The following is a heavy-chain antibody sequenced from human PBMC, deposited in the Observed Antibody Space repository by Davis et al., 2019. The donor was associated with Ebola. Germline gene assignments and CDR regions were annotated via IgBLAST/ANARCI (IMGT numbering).Heavy chain of an antibody. D-gene: IGHD6-19*01. CDR2: IWYDGSNK. CDR3: ARVSISGCPDY. Sequence: GGSLRLSCAASGFTFSSYGMHWVRQAPGKGLEWVVFIWYDGSNKYYADSVKGRFTISRDNSKNTLYLQMNSLRAEDTAVYYCARVSISGCPDYWGQGTLVTVSS. CDR1: GFTFSSYG. J-gene: IGHJ4*02. V-gene: IGHV3-33*01.